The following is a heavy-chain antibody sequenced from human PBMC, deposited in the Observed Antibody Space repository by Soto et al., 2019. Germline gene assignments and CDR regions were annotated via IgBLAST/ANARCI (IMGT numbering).Heavy chain of an antibody. Sequence: GESLKISCKGSVYSFTSYWISWVRQMPGKGLEWMGRIDPSDSYTNYSPSFQGHVTISADKSISTAYLQWSSLKASDTAMYYCALRGRGYSYGYPGYCDYWGQGTLVTVSS. CDR1: VYSFTSYW. V-gene: IGHV5-10-1*01. D-gene: IGHD5-18*01. CDR3: ALRGRGYSYGYPGYCDY. J-gene: IGHJ4*02. CDR2: IDPSDSYT.